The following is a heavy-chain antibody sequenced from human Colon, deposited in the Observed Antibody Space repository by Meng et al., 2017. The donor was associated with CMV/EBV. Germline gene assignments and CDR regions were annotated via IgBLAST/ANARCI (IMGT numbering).Heavy chain of an antibody. V-gene: IGHV3-43*01. D-gene: IGHD4-17*01. CDR1: GFTFDDYT. CDR3: AKGTAATTVPDFDS. Sequence: GESLKISCAASGFTFDDYTMNWVRHAPGKGLEWVALVSWDGGSTRYADSVRGRFTISRDNSNNLLVLQLNSLRSDDSALYYCAKGTAATTVPDFDSWGQGTLVTVSS. J-gene: IGHJ4*02. CDR2: VSWDGGST.